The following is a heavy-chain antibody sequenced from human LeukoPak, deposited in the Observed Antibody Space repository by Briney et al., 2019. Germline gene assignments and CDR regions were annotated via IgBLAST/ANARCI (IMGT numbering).Heavy chain of an antibody. CDR2: IYHSGST. Sequence: AKPSETLSLTCTVSGYSISSGYYWGWIRQPPGKGLEWIGSIYHSGSTYYNPSLKSRVTISVDTSKNQFSLKLSSVTAADTAVYYCARADYSSTWSHDYYYMDVWGKGTTVTVSS. D-gene: IGHD6-13*01. J-gene: IGHJ6*03. CDR3: ARADYSSTWSHDYYYMDV. V-gene: IGHV4-38-2*02. CDR1: GYSISSGYY.